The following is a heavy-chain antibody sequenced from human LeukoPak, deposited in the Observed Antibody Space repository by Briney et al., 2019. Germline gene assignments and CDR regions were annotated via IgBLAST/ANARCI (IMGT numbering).Heavy chain of an antibody. J-gene: IGHJ6*02. D-gene: IGHD3-10*01. CDR3: ARGYYYGSGSWHYYYGMDV. V-gene: IGHV5-51*01. Sequence: GESLKISCRGSGSAFTGYWIGWLRKLPGKGLGGMGIIYLVDSDTRYSPSFQGQVTISADKSISTAYLQWSSLKASDTAMYYCARGYYYGSGSWHYYYGMDVWGQGTTVTVSS. CDR1: GSAFTGYW. CDR2: IYLVDSDT.